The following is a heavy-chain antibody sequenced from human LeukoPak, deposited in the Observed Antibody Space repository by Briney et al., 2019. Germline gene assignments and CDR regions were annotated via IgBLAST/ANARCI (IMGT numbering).Heavy chain of an antibody. D-gene: IGHD3-22*01. CDR1: GGTFSSYA. V-gene: IGHV1-69*04. CDR2: IIPILGIA. Sequence: ASVKVSCKASGGTFSSYAISWVRQAPGQGLEWMGRIIPILGIANYAQKFQGRATITADKSTSTAYMELSSLRSEDTAVYYCAVQSSSGYYYDYWGQGTLVTVSS. J-gene: IGHJ4*02. CDR3: AVQSSSGYYYDY.